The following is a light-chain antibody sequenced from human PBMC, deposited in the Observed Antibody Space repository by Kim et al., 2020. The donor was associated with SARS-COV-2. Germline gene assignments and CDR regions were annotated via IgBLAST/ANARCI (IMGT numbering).Light chain of an antibody. V-gene: IGLV2-11*01. CDR2: DVN. CDR3: CSYSASSVI. Sequence: PGQSVAISCPGVSSGVGVSDFVSWYQHHPGKAPKLMIYDVNKRSSGVPDRFSGSKSGNTASLTISGLQAEDEADYYCCSYSASSVIFGGGTQLTVL. CDR1: SSGVGVSDF. J-gene: IGLJ2*01.